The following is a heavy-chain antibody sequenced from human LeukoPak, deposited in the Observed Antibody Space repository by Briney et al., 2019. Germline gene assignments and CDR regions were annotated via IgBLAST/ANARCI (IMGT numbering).Heavy chain of an antibody. D-gene: IGHD4-11*01. J-gene: IGHJ4*02. CDR2: IYYSGST. CDR1: GGSFSGYY. Sequence: SETLSLTCAVYGGSFSGYYWSWIRQPPGKGLEWIAYIYYSGSTNYNPSLKSRVTISVDTSKNQFSLKLSSVTAADTAVYYCARHDYNEPDFDYWGQGTLVTVSS. V-gene: IGHV4-59*08. CDR3: ARHDYNEPDFDY.